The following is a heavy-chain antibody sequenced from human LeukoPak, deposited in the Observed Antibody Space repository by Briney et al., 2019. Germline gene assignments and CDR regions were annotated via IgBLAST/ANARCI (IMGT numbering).Heavy chain of an antibody. D-gene: IGHD3-10*01. CDR1: GYTFTGHY. Sequence: GASVKVSCKASGYTFTGHYMHWVRQAPGQGLEWMGWINPNSGGTNYAQKFQGRVTMTRDTSISTAYMELSRLRSDDTAVYYCARDRVTMVRGVSEVPFDYWGQGTLVTVSS. J-gene: IGHJ4*02. V-gene: IGHV1-2*02. CDR2: INPNSGGT. CDR3: ARDRVTMVRGVSEVPFDY.